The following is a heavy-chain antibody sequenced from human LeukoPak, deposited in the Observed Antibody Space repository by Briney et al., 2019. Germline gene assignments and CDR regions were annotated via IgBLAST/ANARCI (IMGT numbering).Heavy chain of an antibody. V-gene: IGHV3-11*04. Sequence: GGSLRLSCAAAGFTFSDRYMSWIRQAPGKGMEWVAYIRPNSNTIHYADSVKGRFTISRDNAKNSLFLQVNSLRAEDTAMYYCVTESGWLFDYWGQGTLVTVSS. CDR2: IRPNSNTI. CDR3: VTESGWLFDY. CDR1: GFTFSDRY. J-gene: IGHJ4*02. D-gene: IGHD5-24*01.